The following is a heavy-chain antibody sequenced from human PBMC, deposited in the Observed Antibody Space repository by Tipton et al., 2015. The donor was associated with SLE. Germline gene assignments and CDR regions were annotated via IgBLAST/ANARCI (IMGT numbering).Heavy chain of an antibody. J-gene: IGHJ3*01. CDR3: GSGPLWGHRAFDG. CDR2: ISAYNGNT. V-gene: IGHV1-18*01. CDR1: GYTFNSYG. D-gene: IGHD1-14*01. Sequence: QLVQSGAEVKKPGASVKVSCKASGYTFNSYGVSWVRQAPGQGLEWMGWISAYNGNTNYAQNLQGRVTMTTDTSTNTAYMELRSRSSGHPAMYWCGSGPLWGHRAFDGWARGTLLTVS.